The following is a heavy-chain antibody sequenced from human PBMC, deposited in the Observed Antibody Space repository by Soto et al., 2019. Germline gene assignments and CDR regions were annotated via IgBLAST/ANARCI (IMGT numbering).Heavy chain of an antibody. J-gene: IGHJ5*02. V-gene: IGHV4-34*01. CDR2: INHSGST. D-gene: IGHD2-15*01. Sequence: QVQLQQWGAGLLKPSETLSLTCAVYGGSFSGYYWSWIRQPPGKGLEWIGEINHSGSTNYNPSLKSRVTISVDTSKNQFSLKLSSVTVADTAVYYCARGRAGCSGGSCFHWFDPWGQGTLVTVSS. CDR3: ARGRAGCSGGSCFHWFDP. CDR1: GGSFSGYY.